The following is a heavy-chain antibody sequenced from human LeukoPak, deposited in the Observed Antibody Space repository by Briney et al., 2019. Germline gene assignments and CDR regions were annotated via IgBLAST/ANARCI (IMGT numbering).Heavy chain of an antibody. J-gene: IGHJ4*02. Sequence: GGSLRLSCAASGFTFSSYWMSWVRQAPGKGLEWVANIKQDGSDKYYVDFVKGRFTISRDNAKNSLYLQMNSLRAEDTAVYYCARRFYGSGSLNFDYWGQGTLVTVSS. D-gene: IGHD3-10*01. V-gene: IGHV3-7*01. CDR2: IKQDGSDK. CDR1: GFTFSSYW. CDR3: ARRFYGSGSLNFDY.